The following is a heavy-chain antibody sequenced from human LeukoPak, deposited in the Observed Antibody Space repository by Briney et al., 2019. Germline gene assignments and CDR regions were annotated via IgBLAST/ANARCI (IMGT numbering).Heavy chain of an antibody. CDR2: ISSSSSYI. V-gene: IGHV3-21*01. CDR3: ARERNNWNDGIDFDY. CDR1: GFTFSSYS. D-gene: IGHD1-1*01. Sequence: PGGSLRLSCAASGFTFSSYSMNWVRQAPGKGLEWVSSISSSSSYIYYADSVKGRFTISRDNAKNSLYLQMNSLRAEDTAVYYCARERNNWNDGIDFDYWGQGTLVTASS. J-gene: IGHJ4*02.